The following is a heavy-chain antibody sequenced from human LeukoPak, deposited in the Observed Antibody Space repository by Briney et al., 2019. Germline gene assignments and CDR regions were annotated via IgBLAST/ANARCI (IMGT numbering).Heavy chain of an antibody. CDR2: INPNSGGT. V-gene: IGHV1-2*02. D-gene: IGHD6-6*01. CDR3: ARGEIAARLFDY. Sequence: ASVKVSCKASGYTFTGYYMHWVRQAPGQGLEWMGWINPNSGGTNYAQKFQDRVTMTRDTSISTAYMELSRLRSDDTAVYYCARGEIAARLFDYWGQGTLVTVSS. CDR1: GYTFTGYY. J-gene: IGHJ4*02.